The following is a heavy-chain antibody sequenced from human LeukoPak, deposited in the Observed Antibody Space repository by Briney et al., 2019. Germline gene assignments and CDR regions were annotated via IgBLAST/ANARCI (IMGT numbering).Heavy chain of an antibody. CDR2: IKSKTDGGTT. CDR1: GFTFSNAW. CDR3: TTDLGGLGWAIKGY. V-gene: IGHV3-15*01. D-gene: IGHD3-10*01. Sequence: GGSLRLSCAASGFTFSNAWMSWVRQAPGKGLEWVGRIKSKTDGGTTDYAAPVKGRFTIPRDDSKNTLYLQMNSLKTEDTAVYYCTTDLGGLGWAIKGYWGQGTLVTVSS. J-gene: IGHJ4*02.